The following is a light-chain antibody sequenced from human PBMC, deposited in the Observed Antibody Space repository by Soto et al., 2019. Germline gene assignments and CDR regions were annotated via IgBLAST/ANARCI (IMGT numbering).Light chain of an antibody. J-gene: IGLJ3*02. CDR2: EVS. CDR3: SSYTSSSTWV. CDR1: GSDVGAFEY. Sequence: QSALTQPASVSGSPGQSIAISCTGAGSDVGAFEYVSWFQQHPGKAPKLIIYEVSNRPSGVSDRFSGSRSGNTASLTISGLQAEDESDYYCSSYTSSSTWVFGGGTKLTVL. V-gene: IGLV2-14*01.